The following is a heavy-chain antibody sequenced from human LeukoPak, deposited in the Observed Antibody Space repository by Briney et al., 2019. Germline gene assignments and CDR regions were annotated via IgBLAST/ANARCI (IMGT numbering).Heavy chain of an antibody. CDR3: ARVNPTTSYYDFWSGYYEIDY. CDR1: GYTLTGYY. CDR2: INPNSGGT. V-gene: IGHV1-2*02. J-gene: IGHJ4*02. Sequence: ASVKVSCKASGYTLTGYYMHWVRQAPGQGLEWMGWINPNSGGTNYAKKFQGRVTMTRDTSISTAYMELSRLRSDDTAVYYCARVNPTTSYYDFWSGYYEIDYWGQGTLVTVSS. D-gene: IGHD3-3*01.